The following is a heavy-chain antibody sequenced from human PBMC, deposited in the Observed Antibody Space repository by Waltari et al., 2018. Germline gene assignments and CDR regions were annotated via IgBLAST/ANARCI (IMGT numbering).Heavy chain of an antibody. CDR1: GGSISSYY. CDR2: IYYSGST. V-gene: IGHV4-59*01. CDR3: ARVGSHNVLPIS. D-gene: IGHD3-10*01. J-gene: IGHJ5*02. Sequence: QVQLQESGPGLVKPSETLSLTCTVSGGSISSYYWSWIRQPPGKGLEWIGYIYYSGSTNYNPSLKSRVTISVDTSKNQFSLKLSSVTAADTAVYYCARVGSHNVLPISWGQGTLVTVSS.